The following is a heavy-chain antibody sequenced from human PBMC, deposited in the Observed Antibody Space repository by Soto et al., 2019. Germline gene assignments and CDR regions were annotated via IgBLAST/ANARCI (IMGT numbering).Heavy chain of an antibody. CDR2: IWYDGSNK. CDR1: GFTFSSYG. V-gene: IGHV3-33*01. J-gene: IGHJ3*02. D-gene: IGHD5-12*01. CDR3: ARGGIVATESAFDI. Sequence: GGSLRLSCAASGFTFSSYGMHWVRQAPGKGLEWVAVIWYDGSNKYYADSVKGRFTISRDNSKNTLYLQMNSLRAEDTAVYYCARGGIVATESAFDIWGQGTMVTVS.